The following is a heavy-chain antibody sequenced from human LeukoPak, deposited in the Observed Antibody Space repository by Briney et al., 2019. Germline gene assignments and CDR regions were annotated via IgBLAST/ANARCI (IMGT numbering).Heavy chain of an antibody. CDR3: AKDRTGTTGRDWFDP. CDR1: GYTFTGYY. J-gene: IGHJ5*02. V-gene: IGHV1-2*02. CDR2: INPNSGGT. D-gene: IGHD1-1*01. Sequence: VASVKVSCKASGYTFTGYYMHWVRQAPGQGLEWTGWINPNSGGTNYAQKFQGRVTMTRDTSISTAYMELSRLRSDDTAVYYCAKDRTGTTGRDWFDPWGQGTLVTVS.